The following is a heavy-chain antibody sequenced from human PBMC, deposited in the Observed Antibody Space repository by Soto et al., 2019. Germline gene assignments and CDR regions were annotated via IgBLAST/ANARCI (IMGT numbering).Heavy chain of an antibody. V-gene: IGHV3-23*01. D-gene: IGHD1-1*01. J-gene: IGHJ3*02. CDR3: AKADWRGDAFEI. CDR2: ISVSGSST. Sequence: PGGSLRLSCAASGFTFSRYAMSWVRQAPGRGLGWVSAISVSGSSTYYADSVKGRLTISRDNSKNTLYLQMNSLRAEDTAVYYCAKADWRGDAFEIWGQGTMVTVSS. CDR1: GFTFSRYA.